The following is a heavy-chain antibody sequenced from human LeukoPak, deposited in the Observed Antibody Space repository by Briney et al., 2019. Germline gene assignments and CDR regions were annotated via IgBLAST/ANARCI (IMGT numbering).Heavy chain of an antibody. V-gene: IGHV3-30*04. J-gene: IGHJ4*02. D-gene: IGHD6-19*01. Sequence: GGSLRLSCAASGFTFSSYAMHWVRQAPGKGLEWVAVILYDGSNKYYADSVKGRFTISRDNSKNTQYLQMNSLRAEDTAVYYCARDRMSGSGWLKEGSRVAYFDYWGQGTLVTVSS. CDR2: ILYDGSNK. CDR1: GFTFSSYA. CDR3: ARDRMSGSGWLKEGSRVAYFDY.